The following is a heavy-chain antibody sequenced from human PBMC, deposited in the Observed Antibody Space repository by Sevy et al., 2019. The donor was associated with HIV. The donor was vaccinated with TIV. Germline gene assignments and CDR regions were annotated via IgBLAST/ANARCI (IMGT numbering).Heavy chain of an antibody. V-gene: IGHV1-2*02. Sequence: ASVKVSCKASGYTFTGYYMHWVRQAPGQGLEWMGWINPNSGGTNYAQKFQGRVTMTRDTSISTAYMELSRLRFDDTAVYYCARGFYYYDSSGYYWPWGQGTLVTVSS. CDR2: INPNSGGT. CDR1: GYTFTGYY. CDR3: ARGFYYYDSSGYYWP. D-gene: IGHD3-22*01. J-gene: IGHJ5*02.